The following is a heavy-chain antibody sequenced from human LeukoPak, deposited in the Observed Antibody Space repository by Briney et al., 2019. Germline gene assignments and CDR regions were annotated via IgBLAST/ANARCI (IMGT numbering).Heavy chain of an antibody. Sequence: SETLSLTCTVSGGSISSSSYYWGWIRQPPGKGLEWIGSIYYSGSTYYNPSLKSRVTISVDTSKNQFSLKLSSVTAADTAVYYCARSGGKAYYDSSGYYRFDYWGQGTLVTVSS. CDR3: ARSGGKAYYDSSGYYRFDY. V-gene: IGHV4-39*01. CDR1: GGSISSSSYY. D-gene: IGHD3-22*01. J-gene: IGHJ4*02. CDR2: IYYSGST.